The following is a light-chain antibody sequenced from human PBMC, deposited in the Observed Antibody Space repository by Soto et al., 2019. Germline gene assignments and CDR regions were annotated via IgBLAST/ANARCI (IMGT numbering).Light chain of an antibody. CDR2: GVS. J-gene: IGKJ1*01. CDR3: GQFVSSPPRT. CDR1: QSVGDTF. V-gene: IGKV3-20*01. Sequence: EIVLTQSPGTLSLSPGEKATLPFSASQSVGDTFLSWYRQKPGLAPRLLIYGVSNRATGIPDRFSGSGSGTDSILTISRLEPEDFALYYCGQFVSSPPRTFGQGTKVDIK.